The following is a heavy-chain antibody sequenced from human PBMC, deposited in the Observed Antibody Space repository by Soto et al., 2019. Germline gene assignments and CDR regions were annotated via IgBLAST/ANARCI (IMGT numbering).Heavy chain of an antibody. J-gene: IGHJ4*02. Sequence: PGGSLRLSCAASGFTVSSNYMSWVRQAPGKGREWVSVIYSGGSTYYSDSVKGRFSISRDNSKNTLYLQMNSLRAEDTAVYYCARSITFGGVPLWGQGTLVTVSS. CDR2: IYSGGST. V-gene: IGHV3-66*01. CDR1: GFTVSSNY. CDR3: ARSITFGGVPL. D-gene: IGHD3-16*01.